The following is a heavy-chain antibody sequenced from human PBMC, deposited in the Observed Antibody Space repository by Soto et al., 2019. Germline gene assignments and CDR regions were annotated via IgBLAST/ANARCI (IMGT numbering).Heavy chain of an antibody. CDR2: ISYDGDNK. V-gene: IGHV3-30*03. Sequence: GGSLRLSCAASGFTFSSYGMHWVRQAPGKGLEWVAVISYDGDNKYIAESVKGRFTISRDNSKNTVSLQMNSLRTEDTAMYFCARGTTTSAFSARDVWGQGTRVTVPS. CDR1: GFTFSSYG. J-gene: IGHJ6*02. CDR3: ARGTTTSAFSARDV. D-gene: IGHD1-1*01.